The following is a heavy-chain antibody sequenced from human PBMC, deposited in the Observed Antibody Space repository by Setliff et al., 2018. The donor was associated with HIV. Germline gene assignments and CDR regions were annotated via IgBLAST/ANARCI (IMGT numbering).Heavy chain of an antibody. CDR2: IYTSRIT. CDR3: ARDRRGYYYGSGSCYTDV. V-gene: IGHV4-4*08. Sequence: SETLSLTCTVSGDSISSYYWSWIRQPPGKGLEWIGYIYTSRITDYNPSLKSRVTISGDTSKNQFSLKLSSVTAADTAVYYCARDRRGYYYGSGSCYTDVWGTGTTVTVS. CDR1: GDSISSYY. D-gene: IGHD3-10*01. J-gene: IGHJ6*03.